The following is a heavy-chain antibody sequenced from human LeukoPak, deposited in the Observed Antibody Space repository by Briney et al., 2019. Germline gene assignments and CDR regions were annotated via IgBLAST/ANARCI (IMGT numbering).Heavy chain of an antibody. CDR2: IWYDGSNK. CDR3: ARDEAIQLWSRALYYYGMDV. CDR1: GFTFSSYG. D-gene: IGHD5-18*01. J-gene: IGHJ6*02. Sequence: PGRSLRLSCAASGFTFSSYGMHWVRQAPGKGLEWVAVIWYDGSNKYYADSVKGRFTISRDNSKNTLYLQMNSLRAEDTAVYYCARDEAIQLWSRALYYYGMDVWGQGTTVTVSS. V-gene: IGHV3-33*01.